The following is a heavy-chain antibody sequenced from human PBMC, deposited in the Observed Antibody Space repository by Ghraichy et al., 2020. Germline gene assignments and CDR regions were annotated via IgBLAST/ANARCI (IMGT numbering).Heavy chain of an antibody. CDR2: IKPDGSET. V-gene: IGHV3-7*04. CDR1: EFTFTHSW. Sequence: GESLNISCTDYEFTFTHSWTPLVFLALGKRLQWENKIKPDGSETYYVGSVKGRFIISRDNAKNSLYLQMNSLRAEDTAVYYCARDISRPGIIRGVIDYWG. J-gene: IGHJ4*01. D-gene: IGHD3-10*01. CDR3: ARDISRPGIIRGVIDY.